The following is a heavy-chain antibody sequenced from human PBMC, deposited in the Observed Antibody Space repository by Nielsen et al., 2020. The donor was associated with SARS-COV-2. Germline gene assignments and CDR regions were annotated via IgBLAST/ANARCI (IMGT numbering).Heavy chain of an antibody. CDR1: GFTFSDNY. D-gene: IGHD3-16*01. Sequence: GESLKISYAASGFTFSDNYMSWIRQAPGKGLEWVSFISSSSGNTDYADSVKGRFTISRDNAKNSLYLQMNSLRAEDTAVYYCAREGHTFGGVHDAFDIWGQGTMVTVSS. V-gene: IGHV3-11*05. J-gene: IGHJ3*02. CDR3: AREGHTFGGVHDAFDI. CDR2: ISSSSGNT.